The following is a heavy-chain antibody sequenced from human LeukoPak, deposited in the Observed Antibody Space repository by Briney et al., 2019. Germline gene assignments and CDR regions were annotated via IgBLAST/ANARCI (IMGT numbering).Heavy chain of an antibody. CDR2: INHSGST. V-gene: IGHV4-34*01. Sequence: SETLSLTCAVYGGSFSGYYWSWIRQPPGKGLEWIGEINHSGSTDYNPSLKSRVTISVDTSKNQFSLKLSSVTAADTAVYYCARVRNLDYWGQGTLVTVSS. CDR3: ARVRNLDY. CDR1: GGSFSGYY. J-gene: IGHJ4*02.